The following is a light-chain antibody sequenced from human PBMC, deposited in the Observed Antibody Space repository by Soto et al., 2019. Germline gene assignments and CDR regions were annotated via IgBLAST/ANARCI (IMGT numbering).Light chain of an antibody. V-gene: IGLV1-40*01. CDR3: QYYDSSPYVV. CDR1: SSNIGAGYD. J-gene: IGLJ2*01. CDR2: GNS. Sequence: QSVLTQPPSVSGAPGQRVTISCTGTSSNIGAGYDVHWYQQLPGTAPKLLIYGNSNRPSGVPDRFSGSKSGTAASLAITGLEAEDEAEYYCQYYDSSPYVVFGGGTKLTVL.